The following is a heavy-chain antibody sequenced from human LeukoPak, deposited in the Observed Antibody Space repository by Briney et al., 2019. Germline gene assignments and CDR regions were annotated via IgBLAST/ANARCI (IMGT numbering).Heavy chain of an antibody. Sequence: SSETLSLTCAVYGGSFSGYYWSWIRQPPGKGLEWIGEINHSGSTNYNPSLKSRVTISVDTSKKQFSLKLSSVTAADTAVYYCARGRGYRFNWFDPWGQGTLVTVSS. CDR2: INHSGST. CDR3: ARGRGYRFNWFDP. V-gene: IGHV4-34*01. J-gene: IGHJ5*02. D-gene: IGHD6-13*01. CDR1: GGSFSGYY.